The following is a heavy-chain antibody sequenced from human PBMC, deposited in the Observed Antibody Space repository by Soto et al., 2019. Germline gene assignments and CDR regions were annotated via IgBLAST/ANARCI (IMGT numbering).Heavy chain of an antibody. J-gene: IGHJ3*02. CDR2: IKSKTDGGTT. V-gene: IGHV3-15*01. Sequence: PGGSLRLSCAASGFTFSNAWMSWVRQAPGKGLEWVGRIKSKTDGGTTDYAAPVKGRFTISRDDSKNTLYLQMNSLKTEDTAVYYCTTAPTVTRLGDAFDIWGQGTMVTVSS. D-gene: IGHD4-17*01. CDR3: TTAPTVTRLGDAFDI. CDR1: GFTFSNAW.